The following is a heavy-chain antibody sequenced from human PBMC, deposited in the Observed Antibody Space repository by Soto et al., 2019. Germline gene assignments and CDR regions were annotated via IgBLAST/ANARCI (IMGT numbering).Heavy chain of an antibody. CDR2: IKQDGSEK. CDR3: ARDPVLGSGSSSWYQD. Sequence: GGSLRLSCAASGFTFSSYWMSWVRQAPGKGLEWVANIKQDGSEKYYVESVKGRFPISRDNAKNSLYLQMNSLRAEDTAVYYCARDPVLGSGSSSWYQDWGQGTLVTVSS. CDR1: GFTFSSYW. V-gene: IGHV3-7*01. D-gene: IGHD6-13*01. J-gene: IGHJ4*02.